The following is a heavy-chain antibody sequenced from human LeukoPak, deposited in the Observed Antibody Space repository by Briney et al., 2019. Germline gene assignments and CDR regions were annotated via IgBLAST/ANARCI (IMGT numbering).Heavy chain of an antibody. V-gene: IGHV3-30*18. CDR1: GFTVDSNY. CDR2: ISYDGSNK. CDR3: AKDTVAVAGIQFDY. Sequence: GGSLRLSCAASGFTVDSNYLSWVRQAPGKGLEWVAVISYDGSNKYYADSVKGRFTISRDNSKNTLYLQMNSLRAEGTAVYYCAKDTVAVAGIQFDYWGQGTLVTVSS. J-gene: IGHJ4*02. D-gene: IGHD6-19*01.